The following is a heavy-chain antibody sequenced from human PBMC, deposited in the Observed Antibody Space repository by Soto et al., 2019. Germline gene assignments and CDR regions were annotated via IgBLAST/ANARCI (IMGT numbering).Heavy chain of an antibody. CDR3: AKPLAAVRPVYYYVVDV. CDR2: ISYDGSNK. CDR1: GFTFSSYG. V-gene: IGHV3-30*18. Sequence: QVQLVESGGGVVQPGRSLRLSCAASGFTFSSYGMHWVRQAPGKGLEWVAVISYDGSNKDYADSVKGRFTISRDNSKNTLYLQMNSLRAEDTAVYYCAKPLAAVRPVYYYVVDVWGQGTTVTVSS. J-gene: IGHJ6*02. D-gene: IGHD6-13*01.